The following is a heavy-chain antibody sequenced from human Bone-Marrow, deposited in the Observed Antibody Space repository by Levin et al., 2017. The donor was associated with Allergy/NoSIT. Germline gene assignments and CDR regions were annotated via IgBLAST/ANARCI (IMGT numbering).Heavy chain of an antibody. CDR1: GGTFSSYT. CDR3: ARDLTRTGCSGGSCYSRMGNWFDP. J-gene: IGHJ5*02. Sequence: KISCKASGGTFSSYTISWVRQAPGQGLEWMGRIIPILGIANYAQKFQGRVTITADKSTSTAYMELSSLRSEDTAVYYCARDLTRTGCSGGSCYSRMGNWFDPWGQGTLVTVSS. CDR2: IIPILGIA. V-gene: IGHV1-69*04. D-gene: IGHD2-15*01.